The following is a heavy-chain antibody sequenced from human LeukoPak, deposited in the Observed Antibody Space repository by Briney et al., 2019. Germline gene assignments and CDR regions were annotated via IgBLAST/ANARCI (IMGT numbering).Heavy chain of an antibody. J-gene: IGHJ2*01. Sequence: SETLSLTCAVYGGSFSGYYWSWIRQPPGKGLEWIGEINHSGSTNYNPSLKSRVTISVDTSKNQFSLKLSSVTAADTAVYYCARGYDDYGDWYFDLWGRGTLVTVSS. D-gene: IGHD4-17*01. CDR1: GGSFSGYY. CDR3: ARGYDDYGDWYFDL. V-gene: IGHV4-34*01. CDR2: INHSGST.